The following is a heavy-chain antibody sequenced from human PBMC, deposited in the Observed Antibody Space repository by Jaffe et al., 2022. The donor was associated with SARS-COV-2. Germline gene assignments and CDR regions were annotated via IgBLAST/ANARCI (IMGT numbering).Heavy chain of an antibody. CDR3: ARVDSEWELEGYWFDP. V-gene: IGHV3-30-3*01. J-gene: IGHJ5*02. CDR1: GFTFSSYA. CDR2: ISYDGSNK. Sequence: QVQLVESGGGVVQPGRSLRLSCAASGFTFSSYAMHWVRQAPGKGLEWVAVISYDGSNKYYADSVKGRFTISRDNSKNTLYLQMNSLRAEDTAVYYCARVDSEWELEGYWFDPWGQGTLVTVSS. D-gene: IGHD1-26*01.